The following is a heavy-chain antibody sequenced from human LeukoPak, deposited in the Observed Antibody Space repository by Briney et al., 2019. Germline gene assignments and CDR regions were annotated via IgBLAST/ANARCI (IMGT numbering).Heavy chain of an antibody. CDR3: ARSAESSSWAYYYYMDV. D-gene: IGHD6-13*01. CDR1: GYTFTGYY. Sequence: ASVKVSCKASGYTFTGYYMHWVRQAPGQGLEWMGWINPNSGGTNYAQKFQVRGTMTRDTSISTAYMELSRLRSDDTAVYYCARSAESSSWAYYYYMDVWGKGTTVTISS. V-gene: IGHV1-2*02. CDR2: INPNSGGT. J-gene: IGHJ6*03.